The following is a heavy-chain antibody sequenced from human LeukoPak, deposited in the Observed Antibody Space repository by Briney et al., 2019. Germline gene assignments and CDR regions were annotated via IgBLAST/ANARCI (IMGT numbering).Heavy chain of an antibody. CDR3: ARGPRGSYYLVRSYYFDY. CDR1: GGSISSYY. CDR2: IYTSGST. V-gene: IGHV4-4*07. D-gene: IGHD1-26*01. Sequence: SETLSLTCTVSGGSISSYYWSWIRQPAGKGLEWIGRIYTSGSTNYNPSLKSRVTISVDTSKNQFSLKLSSVTAADTAVYYCARGPRGSYYLVRSYYFDYWGQGTLVTVSS. J-gene: IGHJ4*02.